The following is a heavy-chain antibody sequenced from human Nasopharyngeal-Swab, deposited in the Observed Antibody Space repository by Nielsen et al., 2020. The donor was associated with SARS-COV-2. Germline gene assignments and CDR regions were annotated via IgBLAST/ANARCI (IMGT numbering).Heavy chain of an antibody. CDR1: GGSIAGSTYY. Sequence: SETLSLTCTVSGGSIAGSTYYWGWVRQPPGKGLEWIGSIYYSGSTYYNPSLTSRVTISVDTSKNQFSLKLSSVTASDTAVYYCATSAGYWGQGTLVTVSS. J-gene: IGHJ4*02. V-gene: IGHV4-39*01. CDR2: IYYSGST. CDR3: ATSAGY.